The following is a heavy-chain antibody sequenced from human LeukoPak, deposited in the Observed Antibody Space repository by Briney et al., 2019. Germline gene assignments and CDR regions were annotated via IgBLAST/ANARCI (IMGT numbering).Heavy chain of an antibody. D-gene: IGHD5-24*01. J-gene: IGHJ4*02. CDR3: ARHRSGWLQSSFDY. CDR2: IYYSGSS. Sequence: SETLSLTCTVPGGSISSSSYYWGWIRQPPGKGLEWIGSIYYSGSSFDNPALKSRVTISVDTSKNQFSLKLSSVTAADTAVYYCARHRSGWLQSSFDYWGQGTLVTVSS. CDR1: GGSISSSSYY. V-gene: IGHV4-39*01.